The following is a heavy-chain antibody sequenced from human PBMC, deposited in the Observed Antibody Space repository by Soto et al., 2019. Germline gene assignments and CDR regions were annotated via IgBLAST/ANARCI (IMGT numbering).Heavy chain of an antibody. J-gene: IGHJ5*02. CDR3: ARIIVSGGHSNFDP. Sequence: SETLSLTCTVSGGSVSSGRYYWSWIRQPPGKGLEWIGYIYYSGSTNYNPSLKSRVTISVDTSKNQFSLKLSSVTAADTAVYYCARIIVSGGHSNFDPWGQGTLVPVSS. D-gene: IGHD6-13*01. CDR1: GGSVSSGRYY. V-gene: IGHV4-61*01. CDR2: IYYSGST.